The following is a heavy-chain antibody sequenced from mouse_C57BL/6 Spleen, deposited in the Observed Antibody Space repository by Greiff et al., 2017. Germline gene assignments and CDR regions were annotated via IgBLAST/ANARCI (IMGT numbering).Heavy chain of an antibody. CDR3: ARYDYDAMDY. CDR2: IYPGGGYT. CDR1: GYTFTNYW. Sequence: QVHVKQSGAELVRPGTSVKMSCKASGYTFTNYWIGWAKQRPGHGLEWIGDIYPGGGYTNYNEKFKGKATLTADKSSSTAYMQFSSLTSEDSAIYYCARYDYDAMDYWGQGTSVTVSS. J-gene: IGHJ4*01. V-gene: IGHV1-63*01.